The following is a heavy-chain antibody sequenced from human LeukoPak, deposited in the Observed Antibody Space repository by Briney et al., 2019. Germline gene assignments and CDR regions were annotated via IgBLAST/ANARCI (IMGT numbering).Heavy chain of an antibody. CDR3: ARDAGGDFDY. CDR2: TFHSGSP. CDR1: GYSISSGYY. Sequence: SETLSLTCNVSGYSISSGYYWGWIRQPPGKALEWIGTTFHSGSPNYNPSLKSRVTISIDTSKYQFSLKLSSVTAADTAFYYCARDAGGDFDYWGQGALVTVSS. J-gene: IGHJ4*03. D-gene: IGHD2-21*01. V-gene: IGHV4-38-2*02.